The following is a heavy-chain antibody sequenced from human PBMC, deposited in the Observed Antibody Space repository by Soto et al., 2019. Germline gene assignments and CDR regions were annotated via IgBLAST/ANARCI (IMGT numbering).Heavy chain of an antibody. D-gene: IGHD1-26*01. CDR3: EHRHELGYFDI. Sequence: SGPTLVNPTQTLTLTCTFSGFSLSTRAVGVGWIRQPPGKALEWLALIYWNDDKRYSPSLKNRLTITKDTSKNHVVLTMTNMDPVDTAKYYCEHRHELGYFDIWGQGTKVTVSS. CDR1: GFSLSTRAVG. J-gene: IGHJ3*02. V-gene: IGHV2-5*01. CDR2: IYWNDDK.